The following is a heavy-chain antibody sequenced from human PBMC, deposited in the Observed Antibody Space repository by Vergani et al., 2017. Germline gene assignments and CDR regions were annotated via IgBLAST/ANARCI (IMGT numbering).Heavy chain of an antibody. Sequence: EVQLVESGGGLVQPGGSLRLSCAASGSTFSSYAMSWVRQAPGKGLEWVSAISGSGGSTYYADSVKGRFTISRDNSKNTLNLQMNSLRAEDTAVYYCARRTLIDYGMDVWGQGTTVTVSS. J-gene: IGHJ6*02. V-gene: IGHV3-23*04. CDR3: ARRTLIDYGMDV. CDR2: ISGSGGST. D-gene: IGHD1-7*01. CDR1: GSTFSSYA.